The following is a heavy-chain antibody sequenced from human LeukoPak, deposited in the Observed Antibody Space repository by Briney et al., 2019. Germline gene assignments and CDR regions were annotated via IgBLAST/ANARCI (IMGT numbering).Heavy chain of an antibody. CDR3: ARGGSYYNEAFDI. CDR1: EFTFSSYS. Sequence: GGPLRLSCAASEFTFSSYSMNWVRQAPGKGLEWVSYISSSSSTIYYADSVKGRFSISRDNAKNSLYLQMNSLRAEDTAVYYCARGGSYYNEAFDIWGQGTMVTVSS. D-gene: IGHD1-26*01. V-gene: IGHV3-48*01. CDR2: ISSSSSTI. J-gene: IGHJ3*02.